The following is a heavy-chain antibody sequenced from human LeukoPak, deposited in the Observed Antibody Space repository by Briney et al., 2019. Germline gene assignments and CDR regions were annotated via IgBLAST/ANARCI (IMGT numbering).Heavy chain of an antibody. J-gene: IGHJ4*02. CDR3: AKDELANYYFDY. CDR1: GFTFSSYA. CDR2: ISGSGGST. Sequence: GGSLRLSCAASGFTFSSYAMSWVRQAPGKGLEWVSAISGSGGSTYYADSVKGRFTISRDNSKNTLYLQMNSLRAEDMAVYYCAKDELANYYFDYWGQGTLVTVSA. V-gene: IGHV3-23*01. D-gene: IGHD6-13*01.